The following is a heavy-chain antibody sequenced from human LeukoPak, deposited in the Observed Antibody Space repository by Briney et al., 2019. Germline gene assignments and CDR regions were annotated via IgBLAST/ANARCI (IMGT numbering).Heavy chain of an antibody. CDR1: GFTFSGFW. CDR3: ARSSYSSSSIV. V-gene: IGHV3-7*03. Sequence: GGSLRLSCAVSGFTFSGFWMSWSRQAPGKGLEWVASINSDGSEGYYADVVKGRFTVSRDNAKNSLYLQINSLRAEDTAVYYCARSSYSSSSIVWGQGTMVTVSS. D-gene: IGHD6-6*01. CDR2: INSDGSEG. J-gene: IGHJ3*01.